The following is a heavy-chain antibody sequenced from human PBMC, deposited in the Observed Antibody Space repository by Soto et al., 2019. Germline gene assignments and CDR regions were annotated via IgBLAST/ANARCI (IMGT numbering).Heavy chain of an antibody. CDR3: SRERASYCSSTSCSNVPWFDP. V-gene: IGHV1-46*01. CDR1: GYTFTSYY. J-gene: IGHJ5*02. Sequence: GASVKVSCKASGYTFTSYYMHWVRQAPGQGLEWMGKINPSGGSTSYAQKFQGRVTITADESTSTAYMELSSLRSEDTAVYYCSRERASYCSSTSCSNVPWFDPWGQGTLVTVSS. CDR2: INPSGGST. D-gene: IGHD2-2*01.